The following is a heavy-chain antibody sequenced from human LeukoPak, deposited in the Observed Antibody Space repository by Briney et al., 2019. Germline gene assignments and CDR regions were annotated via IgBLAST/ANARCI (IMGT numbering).Heavy chain of an antibody. CDR3: ARGTQWAAYYYMDV. J-gene: IGHJ6*03. V-gene: IGHV1-69*06. CDR2: IIPIFGTA. Sequence: SVKVSCKASGYTFTSYDINWVRQAPGQGLEWMGGIIPIFGTANYAQKFQGRVTITADKSTSTAYMELSSLRSEDTAVYYCARGTQWAAYYYMDVWGKGTTVTVSS. CDR1: GYTFTSYD. D-gene: IGHD2-8*01.